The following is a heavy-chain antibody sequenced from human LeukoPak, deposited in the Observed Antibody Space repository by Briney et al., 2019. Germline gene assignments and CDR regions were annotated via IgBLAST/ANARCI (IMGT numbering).Heavy chain of an antibody. V-gene: IGHV3-73*01. CDR1: GFTFSGSA. D-gene: IGHD1-26*01. Sequence: GGSLRLSCAASGFTFSGSAMHWVRQASGKGLEWAGRIRSKANSYATAYAASVKGRFTISRDDSKNTAYLQMNSLKTEDTAVYYCTRHPIVGAPENWFDPWGQGTLVTVSS. J-gene: IGHJ5*02. CDR3: TRHPIVGAPENWFDP. CDR2: IRSKANSYAT.